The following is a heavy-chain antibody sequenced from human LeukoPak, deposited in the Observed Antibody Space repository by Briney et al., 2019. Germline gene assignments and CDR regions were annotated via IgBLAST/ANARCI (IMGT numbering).Heavy chain of an antibody. D-gene: IGHD3-22*01. V-gene: IGHV4-61*08. CDR1: GGSISSGGYY. J-gene: IGHJ3*02. CDR2: IYYSGST. Sequence: SETLSLTCTVSGGSISSGGYYWSWIRQHPGKGLEWIGYIYYSGSTNYNPSLKSRVTMSVDTSKNQFSLKLSSVTAADTAVYYCARVSSYDSSGYPGKDAFDIWGQGTMVTVSS. CDR3: ARVSSYDSSGYPGKDAFDI.